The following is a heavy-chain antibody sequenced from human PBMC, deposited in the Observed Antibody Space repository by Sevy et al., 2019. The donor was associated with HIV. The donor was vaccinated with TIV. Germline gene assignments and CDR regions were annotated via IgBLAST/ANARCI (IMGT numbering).Heavy chain of an antibody. Sequence: GGSLRLSCAASGFTFSSYAMSWVRQAPGKGLEWVSAISGSGGGTYYADSVKGRFTISRDNTKNTLYLQMNSLRAEDTTVYYCAKAGYSSSWYAASASYFDYWGQGTLVTVSS. J-gene: IGHJ4*02. CDR1: GFTFSSYA. CDR2: ISGSGGGT. CDR3: AKAGYSSSWYAASASYFDY. V-gene: IGHV3-23*01. D-gene: IGHD6-13*01.